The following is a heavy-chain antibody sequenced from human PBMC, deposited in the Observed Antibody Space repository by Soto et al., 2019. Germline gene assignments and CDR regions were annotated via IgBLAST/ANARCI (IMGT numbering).Heavy chain of an antibody. CDR2: INPNSGGT. J-gene: IGHJ5*02. D-gene: IGHD2-8*01. Sequence: QVQLVQSGAEVKKPGASVQISCTASGYNFTGYFMHWVRQAPGQGLEWMGWINPNSGGTQYAERFLGRVTMTRDTSISTVYMQLTRLRSDDTAVYYCARASVYCTHTFCPRPWFDPWGQGTQVTVSS. V-gene: IGHV1-2*02. CDR3: ARASVYCTHTFCPRPWFDP. CDR1: GYNFTGYF.